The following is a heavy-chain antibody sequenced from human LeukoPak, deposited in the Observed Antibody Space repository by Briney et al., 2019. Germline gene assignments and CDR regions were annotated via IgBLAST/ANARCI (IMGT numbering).Heavy chain of an antibody. CDR1: GGSISSYY. Sequence: SETLSLTCTVSGGSISSYYWSWIRQPAGKGLEWIGRIYTSGSTNYNPPLKSRVTMSVDTSKNQFSLKLSSVTAADTAVYYCASPVCSGGSCYRDAFDIWGQGTMVTVSS. CDR2: IYTSGST. CDR3: ASPVCSGGSCYRDAFDI. J-gene: IGHJ3*02. V-gene: IGHV4-4*07. D-gene: IGHD2-15*01.